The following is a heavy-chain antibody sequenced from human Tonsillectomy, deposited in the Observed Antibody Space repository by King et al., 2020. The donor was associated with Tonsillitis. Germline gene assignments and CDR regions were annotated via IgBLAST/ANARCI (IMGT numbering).Heavy chain of an antibody. CDR3: TTLMITFGGVIAPDY. V-gene: IGHV3-15*01. D-gene: IGHD3-16*02. CDR1: GFTFSNAW. CDR2: IKSKTDGGTT. Sequence: DVQLVESGGGLVKPGGSLRLSCAASGFTFSNAWMSWVRQAPGKGLEWVGRIKSKTDGGTTDYAAPVKGRFTISRDDSKNTLYLQMNSLKTEDTAVYYCTTLMITFGGVIAPDYWGQGTLVTVSS. J-gene: IGHJ4*02.